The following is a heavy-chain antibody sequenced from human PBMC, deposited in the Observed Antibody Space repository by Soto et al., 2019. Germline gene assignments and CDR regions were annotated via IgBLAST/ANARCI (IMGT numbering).Heavy chain of an antibody. Sequence: PGGSLRLSCAASGFTFSSYWMDWVRQAPGKGLVWVSRINSDGSSTSYADSVKGRFTISRDNAKNTLYLQMNSLRAEDTAVYYSAADYSMDYYYYYYMDVWGKGTTVTVSS. D-gene: IGHD2-15*01. CDR2: INSDGSST. J-gene: IGHJ6*03. CDR3: AADYSMDYYYYYYMDV. CDR1: GFTFSSYW. V-gene: IGHV3-74*01.